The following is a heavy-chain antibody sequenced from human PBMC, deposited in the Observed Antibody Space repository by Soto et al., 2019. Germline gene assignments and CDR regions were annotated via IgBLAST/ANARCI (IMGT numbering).Heavy chain of an antibody. CDR3: AHITRATIFGVIIIGNHFDY. V-gene: IGHV2-5*02. J-gene: IGHJ4*02. Sequence: QITLKESGPTLVKPTQTLTLTCALSGFSLTTPGAGVGWIRQPPGKALEWLALIYWDDDKRYTPSLQSRLTITKDTSKNQVVLTMTNMDPVDTATYYCAHITRATIFGVIIIGNHFDYWGQGTLVTVSS. D-gene: IGHD3-3*01. CDR2: IYWDDDK. CDR1: GFSLTTPGAG.